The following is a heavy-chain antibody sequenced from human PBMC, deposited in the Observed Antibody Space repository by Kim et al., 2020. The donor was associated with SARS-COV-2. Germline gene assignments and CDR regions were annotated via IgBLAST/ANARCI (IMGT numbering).Heavy chain of an antibody. CDR3: ARVGGPEYYDFWSGYYMTGNEYYYGMDV. V-gene: IGHV3-7*01. CDR1: GFTFSSYW. D-gene: IGHD3-3*01. Sequence: VGSLRLSCASSGFTFSSYWMSWVRQAPGKGLEWVANIKQDGSEKYYVDSVKGRFTISRDNAKNSLYLQMNSLRAEDTAVYYCARVGGPEYYDFWSGYYMTGNEYYYGMDVWGQGTTVTVSS. J-gene: IGHJ6*02. CDR2: IKQDGSEK.